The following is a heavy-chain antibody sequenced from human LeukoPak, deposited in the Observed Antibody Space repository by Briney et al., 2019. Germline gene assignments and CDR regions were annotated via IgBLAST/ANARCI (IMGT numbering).Heavy chain of an antibody. J-gene: IGHJ4*02. V-gene: IGHV1-8*01. CDR1: GHTFTSCD. CDR2: MNPDSGNT. CDR3: ARRIAAAGVGIVY. D-gene: IGHD6-13*01. Sequence: GASVKVSCKASGHTFTSCDINWVRQATGQGLEWMGWMNPDSGNTGYAQKFQGRVTMTRNPSISTAYMELSSLTSEDTAVYYCARRIAAAGVGIVYWGQGTLVTVSS.